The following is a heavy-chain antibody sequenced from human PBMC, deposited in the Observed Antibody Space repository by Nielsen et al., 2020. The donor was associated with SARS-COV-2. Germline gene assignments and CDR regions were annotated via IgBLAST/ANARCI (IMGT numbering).Heavy chain of an antibody. CDR1: GFSLSTSGMR. Sequence: SGPTLVKPTQTLTLTCTFSGFSLSTSGMRVSWIRQPPGKALEWLARIDWDDDKFYSTFLKTRLTISKDTSKNQVVLTMTNMDPVDTATYYCARTRYYYDSSGYYSYDAFDIWGQGTMVTVSS. J-gene: IGHJ3*02. V-gene: IGHV2-70*04. CDR2: IDWDDDK. CDR3: ARTRYYYDSSGYYSYDAFDI. D-gene: IGHD3-22*01.